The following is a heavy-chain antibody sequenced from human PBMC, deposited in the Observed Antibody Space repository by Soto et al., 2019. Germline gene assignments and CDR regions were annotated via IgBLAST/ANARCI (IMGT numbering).Heavy chain of an antibody. J-gene: IGHJ6*02. CDR3: ANAPDKYDYYGMDV. Sequence: GGSLRLSCAASGFTFSSYAMHWVRQAPGKGLEWVAVISYDGSNKYYADSVKGRFIISRDNSKNTLYLQMNSLRAEDTAVYYCANAPDKYDYYGMDVWGQGTTVTVSS. CDR1: GFTFSSYA. D-gene: IGHD2-15*01. CDR2: ISYDGSNK. V-gene: IGHV3-30-3*01.